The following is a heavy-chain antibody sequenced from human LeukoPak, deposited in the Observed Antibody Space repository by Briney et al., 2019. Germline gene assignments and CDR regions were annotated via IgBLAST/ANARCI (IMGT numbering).Heavy chain of an antibody. J-gene: IGHJ6*02. CDR1: GGSFSGYY. Sequence: SETLSLICAVYGGSFSGYYWSWIRQPPGKGLEWIGEINHSGSTNYNPSLKSRVTISVDTSKNQFSLKLSSVTAADTAVYYCARGRYSSGWYNGPTYYYYGMDVWGQGTTVTVSS. CDR3: ARGRYSSGWYNGPTYYYYGMDV. V-gene: IGHV4-34*01. D-gene: IGHD6-19*01. CDR2: INHSGST.